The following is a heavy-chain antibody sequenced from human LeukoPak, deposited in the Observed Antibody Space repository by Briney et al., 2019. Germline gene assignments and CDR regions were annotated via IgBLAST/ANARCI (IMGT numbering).Heavy chain of an antibody. Sequence: GGSLRLSCAASGFTFSSYGMHWVRQAPGKGLEWVAVIWYDGSNKYYADSVKGRFTISRDNSKNTLYLQMNSLRAKDTAVYYCARDYYDSSGYYPYFDYWGQGTLVTVSS. CDR1: GFTFSSYG. V-gene: IGHV3-33*01. J-gene: IGHJ4*02. CDR2: IWYDGSNK. D-gene: IGHD3-22*01. CDR3: ARDYYDSSGYYPYFDY.